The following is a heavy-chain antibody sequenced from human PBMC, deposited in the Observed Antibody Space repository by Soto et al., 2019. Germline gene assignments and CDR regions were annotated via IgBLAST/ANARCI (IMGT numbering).Heavy chain of an antibody. CDR3: AKTLSGTNDAFDI. CDR2: IYTGDSDT. Sequence: PGESLKICCKGSGYSFASYWIAWVRQMPGKGLEWMGIIYTGDSDTRYSPSFQGQVTISADKSISTAYLQWSSLKASDTAMYYCAKTLSGTNDAFDIWGQGTMVTVSS. J-gene: IGHJ3*02. V-gene: IGHV5-51*01. D-gene: IGHD3-16*01. CDR1: GYSFASYW.